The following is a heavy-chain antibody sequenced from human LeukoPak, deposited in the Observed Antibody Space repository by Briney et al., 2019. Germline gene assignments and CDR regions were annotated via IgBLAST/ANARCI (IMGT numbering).Heavy chain of an antibody. CDR3: ARGREWLRLDGAFDI. Sequence: GGSLRLSCVVSGFTFSSYSMNWVRQAPGTGMELDSYISSYNSYIYYADPVNGRFTISRDNAKNSLYLQMNSLRAEDTAVYYCARGREWLRLDGAFDIWGQGTVVTVSS. V-gene: IGHV3-21*01. CDR2: ISSYNSYI. CDR1: GFTFSSYS. J-gene: IGHJ3*02. D-gene: IGHD5-12*01.